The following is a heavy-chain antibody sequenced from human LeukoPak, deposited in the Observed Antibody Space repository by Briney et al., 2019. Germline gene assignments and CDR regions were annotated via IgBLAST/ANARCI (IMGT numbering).Heavy chain of an antibody. CDR2: ISAYNGNT. Sequence: ASVKVSCKASGYTFTSYGISWVRQAPGQGLEWMGWISAYNGNTNYAQKLQGRVTMTTDTSTSTAYMELRSLRSDDTAVYYCARDVEPTAAGTPNGLDYWGQGTLVTVS. J-gene: IGHJ4*02. D-gene: IGHD6-13*01. CDR1: GYTFTSYG. CDR3: ARDVEPTAAGTPNGLDY. V-gene: IGHV1-18*01.